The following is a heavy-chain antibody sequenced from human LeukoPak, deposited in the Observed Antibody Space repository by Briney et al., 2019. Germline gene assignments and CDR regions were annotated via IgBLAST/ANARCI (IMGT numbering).Heavy chain of an antibody. Sequence: SETLSLTCTVPGGSISSSSYYWGWIRQPPGKGLEWIGSIYYSGSTYYNPSLKSRVTISVDTSKNQFSLKLSSVTAADTAVYYCARFSLEAGFDYWGQGTLVTVSS. CDR3: ARFSLEAGFDY. V-gene: IGHV4-39*07. J-gene: IGHJ4*02. CDR1: GGSISSSSYY. CDR2: IYYSGST. D-gene: IGHD1-1*01.